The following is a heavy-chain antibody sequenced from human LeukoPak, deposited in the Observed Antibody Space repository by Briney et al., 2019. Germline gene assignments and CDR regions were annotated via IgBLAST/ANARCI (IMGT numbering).Heavy chain of an antibody. J-gene: IGHJ3*02. CDR2: INSDESST. Sequence: GGSLRLSCAAPGFTFNNYWMHWVRQAPGKGLVWVSRINSDESSTSYADSVKGRFTISRDNAKNTLYLQMNSLRAEDTAVYYCAREASGRYEGAFDIWGQGTMVTVSS. V-gene: IGHV3-74*01. D-gene: IGHD1-26*01. CDR1: GFTFNNYW. CDR3: AREASGRYEGAFDI.